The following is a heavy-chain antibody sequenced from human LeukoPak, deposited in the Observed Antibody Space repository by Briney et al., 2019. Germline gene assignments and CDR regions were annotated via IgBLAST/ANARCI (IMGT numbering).Heavy chain of an antibody. CDR3: ARARAIIVPAASPWDY. V-gene: IGHV1-18*01. Sequence: GASVKVSCKASGYTFTSYGISWVRQAPGQGLEWMGWISAYNGNTNYAQKRQGRVTMTTDTSTRTAYMELRSLRSDDPAVYYSARARAIIVPAASPWDYWGQGTLVTVSS. J-gene: IGHJ4*02. CDR1: GYTFTSYG. D-gene: IGHD2-2*01. CDR2: ISAYNGNT.